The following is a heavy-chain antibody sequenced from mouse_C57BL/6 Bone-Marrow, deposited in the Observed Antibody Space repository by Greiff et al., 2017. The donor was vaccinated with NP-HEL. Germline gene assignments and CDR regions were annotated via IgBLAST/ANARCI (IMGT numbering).Heavy chain of an antibody. V-gene: IGHV14-4*01. CDR2: IDPENGDT. D-gene: IGHD2-3*01. CDR1: GFNIKDDY. Sequence: VQLKQSGAELVRPGASVKLSCTASGFNIKDDYMHWVKQRPEQGLEWIGWIDPENGDTEYASKFQGKATLTADTSPHPAYLQLRSLPSVDPPVHYCTTCYEGAWFAYWGQGTLVAVAA. CDR3: TTCYEGAWFAY. J-gene: IGHJ3*01.